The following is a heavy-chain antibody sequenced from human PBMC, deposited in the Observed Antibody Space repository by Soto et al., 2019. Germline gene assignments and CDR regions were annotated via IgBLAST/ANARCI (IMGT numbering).Heavy chain of an antibody. J-gene: IGHJ4*02. CDR3: ARGPPVEYDFWSGYFVFVVY. Sequence: ASVKVSCKVSGYTLTELSMHWVRQAPGKGLEWMGGFDPEDGETIYAQKFQGRVTMTEDTSTDTAYMELSSLRSEDTAVYYCARGPPVEYDFWSGYFVFVVYWGQGTLVTVSS. CDR2: FDPEDGET. D-gene: IGHD3-3*01. V-gene: IGHV1-24*01. CDR1: GYTLTELS.